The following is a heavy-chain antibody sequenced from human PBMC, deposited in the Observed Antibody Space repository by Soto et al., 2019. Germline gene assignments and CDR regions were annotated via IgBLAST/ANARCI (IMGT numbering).Heavy chain of an antibody. D-gene: IGHD4-17*01. CDR1: GDTISTGGYS. CDR2: TYHSGNP. V-gene: IGHV4-30-2*01. J-gene: IGHJ5*02. CDR3: AREPSGDYVGYFAP. Sequence: QLQLQESGSRLVKSSETLSLTCAVSGDTISTGGYSWAWIRQPPGKPLAWLGHTYHSGNPYYNPYYNNRVXIXGXRXXYQSSLKLSSVTSAATDVYYCAREPSGDYVGYFAPWGQGTLVTVSS.